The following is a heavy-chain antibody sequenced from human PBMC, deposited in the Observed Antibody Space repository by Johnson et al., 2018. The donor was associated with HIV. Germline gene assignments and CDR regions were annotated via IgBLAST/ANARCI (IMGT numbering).Heavy chain of an antibody. Sequence: VQVVESGGGLVQPGGSLRLSCAASGFTFSSYAMHWVRQAPGKGLEYVSAISSNGGSTYYANSVKGRFTISRDNSKNTLYLQMGSLRAEDMAVYYCARETRGGGGAFDIWGQGTMVTVSS. CDR1: GFTFSSYA. CDR3: ARETRGGGGAFDI. V-gene: IGHV3-64*01. J-gene: IGHJ3*02. CDR2: ISSNGGST. D-gene: IGHD2-15*01.